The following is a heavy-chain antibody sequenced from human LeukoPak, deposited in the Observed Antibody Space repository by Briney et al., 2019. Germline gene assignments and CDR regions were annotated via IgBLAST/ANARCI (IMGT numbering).Heavy chain of an antibody. V-gene: IGHV3-23*01. CDR1: GITLSNYG. CDR3: AKRGVVIRVFLVGLHKEAYYFDS. CDR2: LSGSGGGT. Sequence: GGSLRLSCAASGITLSNYGMSWVRQAPGKGLEWVAGLSGSGGGTNYADSVQGRFTISRDNPKNTLYLQMNSLRAEDTAVYFCAKRGVVIRVFLVGLHKEAYYFDSWGQGALVTVSS. D-gene: IGHD3-10*01. J-gene: IGHJ4*02.